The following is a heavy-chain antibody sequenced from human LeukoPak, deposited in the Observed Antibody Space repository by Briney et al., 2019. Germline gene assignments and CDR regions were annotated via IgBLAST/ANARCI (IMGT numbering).Heavy chain of an antibody. J-gene: IGHJ4*02. CDR1: GGSITITNW. CDR3: TRESGGFSPFGC. V-gene: IGHV4-4*02. D-gene: IGHD1-26*01. Sequence: PSGTLSLSCAVSGGSITITNWWSWVRQPPARGLEWIGEDHLSGATNYNLSLESRVSMSIDKSKNHLSLEVTSVTAADTAIYYCTRESGGFSPFGCWGQGTLVTVSS. CDR2: DHLSGAT.